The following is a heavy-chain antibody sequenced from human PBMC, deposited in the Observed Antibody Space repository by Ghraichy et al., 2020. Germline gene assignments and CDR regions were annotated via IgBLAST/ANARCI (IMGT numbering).Heavy chain of an antibody. CDR3: VKGYFSSTSCYPPYRPYYYYYGMDV. V-gene: IGHV3-23*01. D-gene: IGHD2-2*01. CDR1: GFTFSSYA. J-gene: IGHJ6*02. Sequence: GGSLRLSCAASGFTFSSYAMSWVRQAPGKGLEWVSAISGSGGSTYYADSVKGRFTISRDNSKNTLYLQMNSLRAEDTAVYYCVKGYFSSTSCYPPYRPYYYYYGMDVWGQGTTVTVSS. CDR2: ISGSGGST.